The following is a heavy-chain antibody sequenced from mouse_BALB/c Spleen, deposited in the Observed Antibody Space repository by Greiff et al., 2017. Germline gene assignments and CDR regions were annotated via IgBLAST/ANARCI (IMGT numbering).Heavy chain of an antibody. J-gene: IGHJ4*01. CDR3: ARLDGYAMDY. Sequence: EVKLMESGGGLVQPGGSLNLSCAASGFDFSRYWMSWARQAPGKGQEWIGEINPGSSTINYTPSLKDKFIISRDNAKNTLYLQMSKVRSEDTALYYCARLDGYAMDYWGQGTSVTVSS. V-gene: IGHV4-2*02. CDR1: GFDFSRYW. CDR2: INPGSSTI.